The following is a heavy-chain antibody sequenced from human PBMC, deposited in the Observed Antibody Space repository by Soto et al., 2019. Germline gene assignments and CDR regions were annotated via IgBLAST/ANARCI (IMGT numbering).Heavy chain of an antibody. CDR2: IWYDGSNK. CDR3: ARDRYYGSGSYCDY. CDR1: GFTFSSYG. D-gene: IGHD3-10*01. V-gene: IGHV3-33*01. Sequence: QVQLVESGGGVVQPGRSLRLSCAASGFTFSSYGMHWVRQAPGKGLEWVAVIWYDGSNKYYADSVKGRFTISRDNSKNTLYLQMNSLRAEDTAVYYCARDRYYGSGSYCDYWGQGTLVTVSS. J-gene: IGHJ4*02.